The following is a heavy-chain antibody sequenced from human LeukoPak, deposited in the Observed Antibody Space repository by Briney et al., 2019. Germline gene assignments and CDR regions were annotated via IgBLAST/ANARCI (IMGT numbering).Heavy chain of an antibody. CDR2: IIPIFGTA. CDR1: GGTFSSYA. D-gene: IGHD3-10*01. Sequence: SVKVSCKASGGTFSSYAISWVRQAPGQGLEWMGGIIPIFGTANYAQKFQGRVTITADESTSTAYMELSSLRSEDTAVYYCARGMGGGGSGYYGSGSYYKVLNWFDPWGQGTLVTVSS. V-gene: IGHV1-69*01. J-gene: IGHJ5*02. CDR3: ARGMGGGGSGYYGSGSYYKVLNWFDP.